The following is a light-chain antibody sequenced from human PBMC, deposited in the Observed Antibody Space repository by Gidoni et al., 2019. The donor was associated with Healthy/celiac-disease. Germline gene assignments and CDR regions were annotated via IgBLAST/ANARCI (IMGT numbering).Light chain of an antibody. V-gene: IGKV1-39*01. Sequence: DIQMTQSPSSLSASVGDRVTITCRASQRISSNLNWYQKKPVKAHTLLIYAASSLQSGVPSMFSGRGSGTYFTLTIILLQPEYFATYYCQQSYSTPRTFGQRTKLEIK. CDR2: AAS. CDR1: QRISSN. CDR3: QQSYSTPRT. J-gene: IGKJ2*01.